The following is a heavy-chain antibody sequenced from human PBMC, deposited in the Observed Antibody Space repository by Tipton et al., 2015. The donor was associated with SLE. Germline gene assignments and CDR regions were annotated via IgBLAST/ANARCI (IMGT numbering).Heavy chain of an antibody. J-gene: IGHJ3*02. V-gene: IGHV4-59*11. CDR1: GGSISSHY. CDR3: ARHRREHYTSSSSAFDI. D-gene: IGHD6-6*01. CDR2: IYYRGST. Sequence: TLSFTCTVSGGSISSHYWSWIRQPPGKGLEWIGYIYYRGSTNYNPSLKSRVTISVDTSKNQFSLKLSSVTAADTAVYYCARHRREHYTSSSSAFDIWGQGTMVTVSS.